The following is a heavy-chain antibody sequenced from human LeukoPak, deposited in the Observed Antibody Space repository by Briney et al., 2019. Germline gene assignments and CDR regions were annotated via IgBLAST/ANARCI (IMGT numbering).Heavy chain of an antibody. Sequence: PGGSLRLSCAASGFTFSSYGMHWVRQAPGKGLEWVAVIWYDGSNKYYADSVKGRFTISRDNAKNSLYLQMNSLRAEDTAVYYCARVSPDYYDSSGYVDIWGQGTMVTVSS. CDR2: IWYDGSNK. V-gene: IGHV3-33*01. J-gene: IGHJ3*02. D-gene: IGHD3-22*01. CDR1: GFTFSSYG. CDR3: ARVSPDYYDSSGYVDI.